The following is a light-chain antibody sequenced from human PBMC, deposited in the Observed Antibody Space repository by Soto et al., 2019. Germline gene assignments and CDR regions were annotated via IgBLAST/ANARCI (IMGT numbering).Light chain of an antibody. V-gene: IGLV1-40*01. CDR3: QSYDSSLRGWV. CDR1: SSNIGACYD. Sequence: QSVLTQPPSVSGAPGQRVTISCTGSSSNIGACYDVHWYQQLPGTAPKLLIYGNSNRPSGVPDRVSGSKSGTSASLAITGLQAEDEADYYCQSYDSSLRGWVFGGGTKVTVL. CDR2: GNS. J-gene: IGLJ3*02.